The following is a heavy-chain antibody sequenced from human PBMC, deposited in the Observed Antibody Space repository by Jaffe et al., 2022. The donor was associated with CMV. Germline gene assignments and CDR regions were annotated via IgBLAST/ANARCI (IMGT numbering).Heavy chain of an antibody. CDR3: TTLEASRWLQLYYFDY. V-gene: IGHV3-15*01. D-gene: IGHD5-12*01. J-gene: IGHJ4*02. Sequence: EVQLVESGGGLVKPGGSLRLSCAASGFTFSNAWMSWVRQAPGKGLEWVGRIKSKTDGGTTDYAAPVKGRFTISRDDSKNTLYLQMNSLKTEDTAVYYCTTLEASRWLQLYYFDYWGQGTLVTVSS. CDR2: IKSKTDGGTT. CDR1: GFTFSNAW.